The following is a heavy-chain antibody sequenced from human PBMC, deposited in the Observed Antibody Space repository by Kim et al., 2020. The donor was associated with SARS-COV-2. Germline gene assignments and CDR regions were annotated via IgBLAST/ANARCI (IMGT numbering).Heavy chain of an antibody. Sequence: SVKVSCKASGGTFSSYAISWVRQAPGQGLEWMGGIIPIFGTANYAQKFQGRVTITADESTSTAYMELSSLRSEDTAVYYCAEKRTYCSSTSCYYYYGMDVWGQGTTVTVSS. CDR1: GGTFSSYA. J-gene: IGHJ6*02. V-gene: IGHV1-69*13. D-gene: IGHD2-2*01. CDR2: IIPIFGTA. CDR3: AEKRTYCSSTSCYYYYGMDV.